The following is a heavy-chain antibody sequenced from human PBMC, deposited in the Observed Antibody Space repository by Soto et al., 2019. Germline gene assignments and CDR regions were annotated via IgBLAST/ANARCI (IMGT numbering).Heavy chain of an antibody. D-gene: IGHD6-19*01. V-gene: IGHV3-23*01. J-gene: IGHJ5*02. CDR2: ISGSGGST. CDR1: GFTFSSYA. Sequence: GGSLRLSCAASGFTFSSYAMSWVRQAPGKGLEWVSAISGSGGSTYYADSVKGRFTISRDNSKNTLYLQMNSLRAEDTAVYYCARGFVRAGYSSGWYGNWFDPWGQGTLVTVSS. CDR3: ARGFVRAGYSSGWYGNWFDP.